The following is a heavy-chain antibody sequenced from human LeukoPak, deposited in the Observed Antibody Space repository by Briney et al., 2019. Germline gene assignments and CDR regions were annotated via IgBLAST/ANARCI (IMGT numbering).Heavy chain of an antibody. CDR2: ISAYNGNT. V-gene: IGHV1-18*01. J-gene: IGHJ4*02. Sequence: AAVKVSCKASGYTFTSYGISWVRQAPGQGLEWMGWISAYNGNTNYARKLQGRVTMTTDTSTSTGYMELRSLRSDDTAVYYCARDRGVFRSPMRFGLNYAYYWGQGTLVTVSS. D-gene: IGHD3-10*01. CDR1: GYTFTSYG. CDR3: ARDRGVFRSPMRFGLNYAYY.